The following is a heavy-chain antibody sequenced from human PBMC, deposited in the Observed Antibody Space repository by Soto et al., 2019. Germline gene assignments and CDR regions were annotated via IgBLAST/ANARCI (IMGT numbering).Heavy chain of an antibody. D-gene: IGHD3-16*02. Sequence: GGSLRLSCAASGFTFSSYEMNWVRQAPGKGLEWVSYITSSGSTTYYADSVKGRFTISRDNAASSLYLQMNSLRAEDTAVYYCARGNSPVNVHWGQGTPVTVSS. CDR2: ITSSGSTT. CDR1: GFTFSSYE. V-gene: IGHV3-48*03. J-gene: IGHJ4*02. CDR3: ARGNSPVNVH.